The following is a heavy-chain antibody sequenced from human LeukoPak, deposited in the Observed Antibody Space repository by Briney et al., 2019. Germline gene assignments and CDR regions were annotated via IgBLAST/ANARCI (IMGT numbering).Heavy chain of an antibody. CDR3: ARIYSSSWFLNWFDP. D-gene: IGHD6-13*01. Sequence: SETLSLTCGVYGGSFSDYYWSWIRQPPGKGLEWIGEINHSGSINYNPSLKSRVTISVDTSKNQFSLKLNSVTAADTAVYYCARIYSSSWFLNWFDPWGQGTLVTVSS. CDR1: GGSFSDYY. CDR2: INHSGSI. J-gene: IGHJ5*02. V-gene: IGHV4-34*01.